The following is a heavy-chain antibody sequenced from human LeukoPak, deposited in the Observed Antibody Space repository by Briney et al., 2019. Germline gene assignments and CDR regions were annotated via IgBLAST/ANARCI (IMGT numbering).Heavy chain of an antibody. J-gene: IGHJ5*02. CDR1: GFTFNSNA. CDR3: ARGFRLSAIEDWFDP. Sequence: GGSLRLSCAASGFTFNSNAMNWVRQAPGKGLEWVSSISSSSSYIYYADSVKGRFTISRDNAKNSLYLQMNSLRAEDTGVYYCARGFRLSAIEDWFDPWGQGTLVTVSS. CDR2: ISSSSSYI. D-gene: IGHD2-2*02. V-gene: IGHV3-21*01.